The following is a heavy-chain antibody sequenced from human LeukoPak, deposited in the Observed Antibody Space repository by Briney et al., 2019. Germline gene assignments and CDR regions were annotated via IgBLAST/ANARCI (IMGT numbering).Heavy chain of an antibody. CDR2: ISYDGSNK. V-gene: IGHV3-30*04. CDR3: ARGGTAMVKTLFDY. Sequence: GGSLTLSCAASGFTFSSYAMHWVRQAPGKGLEWVAVISYDGSNKYYADSVKGRFTISRDNSKHTLYLQMNSLRAEDTAVYYCARGGTAMVKTLFDYWGQGTLVTVSS. CDR1: GFTFSSYA. D-gene: IGHD5-18*01. J-gene: IGHJ4*02.